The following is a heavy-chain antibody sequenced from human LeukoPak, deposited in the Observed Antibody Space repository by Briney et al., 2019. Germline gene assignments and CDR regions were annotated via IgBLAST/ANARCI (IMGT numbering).Heavy chain of an antibody. CDR3: ARQKRVDYYGSSGDFDY. CDR1: GYSFTSYW. D-gene: IGHD3-22*01. CDR2: IYPGDSDT. Sequence: GESLKISCKGSGYSFTSYWIGWVRQMPGKGLEWMGIIYPGDSDTRYSPSFQGQVTISADKSISTAYLQWSSLKASDTAMYYCARQKRVDYYGSSGDFDYWGQGTLVTVSS. J-gene: IGHJ4*02. V-gene: IGHV5-51*01.